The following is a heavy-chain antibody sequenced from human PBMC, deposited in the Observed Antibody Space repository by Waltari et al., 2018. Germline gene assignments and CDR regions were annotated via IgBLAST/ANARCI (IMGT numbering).Heavy chain of an antibody. CDR1: GFTFSSYS. Sequence: EVQLVESGGGLVQHGGSLRLSCAASGFTFSSYSMNWVRKAPGKGREWVYYISSSSSTIYYADSVKGRFTISRDNAKNSLYLQMNSLRAEDTAVYYCARVHGAVAGTGPYYYYGMDVWGQGTTVTVSS. CDR2: ISSSSSTI. D-gene: IGHD6-19*01. J-gene: IGHJ6*02. CDR3: ARVHGAVAGTGPYYYYGMDV. V-gene: IGHV3-48*01.